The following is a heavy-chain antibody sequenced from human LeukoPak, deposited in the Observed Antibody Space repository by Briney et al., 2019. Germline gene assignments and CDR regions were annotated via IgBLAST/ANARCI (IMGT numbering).Heavy chain of an antibody. CDR2: INHSGST. V-gene: IGHV4-34*01. CDR3: ARESYDSSGLDY. Sequence: SETLSLTCAVYGGSFSGYYWSWIRQPPGKGLEWIGEINHSGSTNYNPSLKSRVTISVDTSKNQFSLKLSSVTAADTAVYHCARESYDSSGLDYWGQGTLVTVSS. J-gene: IGHJ4*02. CDR1: GGSFSGYY. D-gene: IGHD3-22*01.